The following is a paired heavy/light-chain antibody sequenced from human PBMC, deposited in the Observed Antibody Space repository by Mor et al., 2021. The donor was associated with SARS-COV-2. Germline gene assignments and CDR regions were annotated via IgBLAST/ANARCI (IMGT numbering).Light chain of an antibody. J-gene: IGLJ3*02. CDR2: RND. CDR3: AAWDGSLSGWV. V-gene: IGLV1-47*01. CDR1: SSNIGTNY. Sequence: QSVLTQPPSASGTPGQRVTISCSGSSSNIGTNYIYWYQQLPGTAPKLLIYRNDQRPSGVPDRFSGSKSGTSASLAISGLRSEDEADYYCAAWDGSLSGWVFGGGTKLTVL.
Heavy chain of an antibody. D-gene: IGHD1-1*01. Sequence: QVQLVQSGAEVKKPGASVKVSCKASGYSFTAFGISWVRRAPGQGLEWMGWISAYSGNTNYAQRLQGRVTMTTDISTTTAYMELRSLRSDDTAVYFCARDVPPDSGTTPYGFDYWGQGTLVTVSS. J-gene: IGHJ4*02. V-gene: IGHV1-18*01. CDR3: ARDVPPDSGTTPYGFDY. CDR2: ISAYSGNT. CDR1: GYSFTAFG.